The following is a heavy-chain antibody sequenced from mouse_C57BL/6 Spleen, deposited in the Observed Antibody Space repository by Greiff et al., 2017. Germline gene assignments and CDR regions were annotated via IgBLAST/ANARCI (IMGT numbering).Heavy chain of an antibody. CDR1: GYTFTDYN. CDR3: ARSGYGNRFAY. D-gene: IGHD3-2*02. CDR2: INPNNGGT. J-gene: IGHJ3*01. Sequence: EVKLMESGPELVKPGASVKIPCKASGYTFTDYNMDWVKQSPGKSLEWIGDINPNNGGTIYNQKFKGKATLTVDKSSSTAYMELRSLTSEDTAVYYCARSGYGNRFAYWGQGTLVTVSA. V-gene: IGHV1-18*01.